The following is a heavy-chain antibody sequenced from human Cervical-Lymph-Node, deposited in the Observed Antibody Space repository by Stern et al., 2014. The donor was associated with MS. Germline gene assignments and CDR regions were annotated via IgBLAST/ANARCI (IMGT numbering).Heavy chain of an antibody. Sequence: EVQLVESGGGLVKPGGSLRLSCAASGFTFSSYTMNWVRQAPGKGLEWLSSGSGGSAYIYYADSVEGQFTVSRDNAKNSLYLQLSSLRAEDTALYFCARDGDYSVGLFGLDVWGQGTTVTVSS. CDR3: ARDGDYSVGLFGLDV. V-gene: IGHV3-21*01. CDR2: GSGGSAYI. J-gene: IGHJ6*02. D-gene: IGHD4-11*01. CDR1: GFTFSSYT.